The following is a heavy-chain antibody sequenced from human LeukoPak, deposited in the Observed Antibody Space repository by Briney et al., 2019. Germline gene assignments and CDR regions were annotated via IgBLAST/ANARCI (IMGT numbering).Heavy chain of an antibody. CDR3: AKVNVAVAGYFDY. Sequence: GGSLRLSCAASGFTFSNYALNWVRQAPGRGLEWVSTISDSGGNTYYADSVRGRFTISRDNSKNTLYLQMNSLRAEDTAVYYCAKVNVAVAGYFDYWGQGTLVTVSS. V-gene: IGHV3-23*01. CDR1: GFTFSNYA. CDR2: ISDSGGNT. D-gene: IGHD6-19*01. J-gene: IGHJ4*02.